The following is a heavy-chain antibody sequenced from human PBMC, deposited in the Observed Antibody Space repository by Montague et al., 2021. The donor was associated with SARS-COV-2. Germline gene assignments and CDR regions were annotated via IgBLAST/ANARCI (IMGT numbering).Heavy chain of an antibody. CDR2: ISDSGST. CDR1: GTSITSYY. CDR3: ARGCLSYFGAGSHCYGMDV. J-gene: IGHJ6*02. V-gene: IGHV4-59*01. D-gene: IGHD3-10*01. Sequence: SETLSLTCSVSGTSITSYYWNWIRQPPGKGLEWIGYISDSGSTNYSPSLKSRVTKSVDTSKNQMSLKLTSVTAADTAVYYCARGCLSYFGAGSHCYGMDVWGQGTTVTVSS.